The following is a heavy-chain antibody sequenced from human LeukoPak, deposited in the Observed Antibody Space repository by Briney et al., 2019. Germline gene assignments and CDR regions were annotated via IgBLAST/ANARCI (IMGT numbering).Heavy chain of an antibody. D-gene: IGHD3-10*01. V-gene: IGHV1-18*01. CDR1: GYTFTSYG. J-gene: IGHJ4*02. Sequence: ASVKVSCKASGYTFTSYGISWVRQAPGQGLEWMGWISAYNGNTNYAQKLQGRVTMTTDTSTSTAYMELRSPRSDDTAVYYCAREIYGSGSYYHDYWGQGTLVTVSS. CDR3: AREIYGSGSYYHDY. CDR2: ISAYNGNT.